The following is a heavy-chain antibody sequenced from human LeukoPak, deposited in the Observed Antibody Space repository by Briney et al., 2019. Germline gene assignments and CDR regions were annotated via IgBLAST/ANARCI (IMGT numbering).Heavy chain of an antibody. D-gene: IGHD5-18*01. J-gene: IGHJ5*02. Sequence: SETLSLTCTFSGGSISSYYWSWIRQPAGKGLEWIGRIYTSGSTNYNPSLKSRVTMSVDTTKNQFSLKLSSVTAADTAVYYCARDLNVDTGGWFDPWGQGTLVTVSS. CDR2: IYTSGST. CDR1: GGSISSYY. CDR3: ARDLNVDTGGWFDP. V-gene: IGHV4-4*07.